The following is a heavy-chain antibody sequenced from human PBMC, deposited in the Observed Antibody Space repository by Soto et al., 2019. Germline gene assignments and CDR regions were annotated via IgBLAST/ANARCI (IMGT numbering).Heavy chain of an antibody. CDR2: INAYNGNT. V-gene: IGHV1-18*01. CDR1: GFTFASYA. Sequence: QVQLVQSGAEVKKPGASVKVSCKASGFTFASYAISWMRQAPGQGLEWMGWINAYNGNTHYAQKLQGRVTLTTDTSTSTAYMERRSLRSSNTALYYCAGGPPPPDYLGQGTLVTVSS. D-gene: IGHD3-16*01. CDR3: AGGPPPPDY. J-gene: IGHJ4*02.